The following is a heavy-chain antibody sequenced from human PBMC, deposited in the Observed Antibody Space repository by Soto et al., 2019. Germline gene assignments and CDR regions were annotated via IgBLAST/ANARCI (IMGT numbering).Heavy chain of an antibody. CDR2: ISTNSGDS. V-gene: IGHV1-18*01. CDR3: AREGRNGYSDYYGLDV. CDR1: GYTFSSYG. Sequence: QVQLVQSGAEVKKPGASLRVSCKASGYTFSSYGLSWVRQAPGRGLEWMGWISTNSGDSNYAQDFQARVTMTTDTFTSTAYMELRSLSSDDTAVYYCAREGRNGYSDYYGLDVWGQGTTVTVSS. D-gene: IGHD4-4*01. J-gene: IGHJ6*02.